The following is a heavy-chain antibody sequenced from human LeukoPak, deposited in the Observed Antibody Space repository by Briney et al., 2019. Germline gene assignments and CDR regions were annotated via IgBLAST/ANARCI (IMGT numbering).Heavy chain of an antibody. CDR3: TRGYSGYGNFDC. Sequence: GGSLRLSCAGTGFTFNNWMHWVGQAPGKGRVWVSRISGDGSSTFYADSVKGRFTISRDNAKNTLYLQMDSLRAEDTAVYYCTRGYSGYGNFDCWGQGTLVTVSS. CDR1: GFTFNNW. CDR2: ISGDGSST. J-gene: IGHJ4*02. V-gene: IGHV3-74*01. D-gene: IGHD5-12*01.